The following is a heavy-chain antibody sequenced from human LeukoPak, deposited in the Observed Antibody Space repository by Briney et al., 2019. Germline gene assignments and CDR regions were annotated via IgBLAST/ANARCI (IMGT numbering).Heavy chain of an antibody. V-gene: IGHV3-23*01. CDR1: GFTFSSYA. CDR3: ARDLSGSYVFDY. D-gene: IGHD1-26*01. J-gene: IGHJ4*02. CDR2: ISGSGGST. Sequence: PGGSLRLSCAASGFTFSSYAMSWVRQAPGKGLEWVSAISGSGGSTYYADSVKGRFTISRDNSKNTLYLQMNSLRAEDTALYYCARDLSGSYVFDYWGQGTLVTVSS.